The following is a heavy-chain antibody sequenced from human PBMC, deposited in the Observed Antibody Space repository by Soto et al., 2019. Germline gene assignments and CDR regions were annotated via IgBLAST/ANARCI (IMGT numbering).Heavy chain of an antibody. D-gene: IGHD3-16*01. J-gene: IGHJ5*02. V-gene: IGHV4-59*01. CDR3: ASGGNWFDP. Sequence: SETLSLTCNVSGGSISNYYWTGVRQSPEKGLEWIGYMYYNGNINYNPSLKSRVTISIDTSKNQFSLTLKSVTAADTAVYYCASGGNWFDPWGQGVLVTVSS. CDR2: MYYNGNI. CDR1: GGSISNYY.